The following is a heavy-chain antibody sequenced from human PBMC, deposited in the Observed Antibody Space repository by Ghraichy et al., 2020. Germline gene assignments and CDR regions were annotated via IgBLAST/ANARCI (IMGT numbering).Heavy chain of an antibody. J-gene: IGHJ5*02. Sequence: SVKVSCKASGGTFRSYAFSWVRQAPGQGLEWMGGIIPISGTPNYAEKFQGRVMITADISTNTVYMELSSLRSEDTAMYFCARDNSGWYNWFDPWGQGTLVTVSS. CDR3: ARDNSGWYNWFDP. D-gene: IGHD6-19*01. CDR1: GGTFRSYA. CDR2: IIPISGTP. V-gene: IGHV1-69*06.